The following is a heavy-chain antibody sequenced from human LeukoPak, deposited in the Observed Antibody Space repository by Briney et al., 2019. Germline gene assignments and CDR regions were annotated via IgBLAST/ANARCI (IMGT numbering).Heavy chain of an antibody. CDR1: GGSISSYY. Sequence: PSETLSLTCTVSGGSISSYYWSWIRQPPGKGLEWIGYIYYSGSINYNPSLKSRVTISVDTSKNQFSLKLSSVTAADTAVYYCARSRPSTVVTPFDYWGQGTLVTVSS. V-gene: IGHV4-59*12. D-gene: IGHD4-23*01. J-gene: IGHJ4*02. CDR2: IYYSGSI. CDR3: ARSRPSTVVTPFDY.